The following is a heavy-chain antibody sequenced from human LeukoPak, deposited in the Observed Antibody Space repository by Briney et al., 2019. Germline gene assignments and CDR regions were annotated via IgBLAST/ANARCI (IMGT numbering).Heavy chain of an antibody. V-gene: IGHV3-30*02. J-gene: IGHJ4*02. CDR2: IRYDGSNK. CDR3: ARPGRRHSGSYDY. D-gene: IGHD1-26*01. CDR1: GFTFSSYG. Sequence: PGGSLRLSCAPSGFTFSSYGMHWVRQAPGKGLEWVAFIRYDGSNKYYADSVKGRFTISRDNSKNTLYLQMNSLRAEDTAVYYCARPGRRHSGSYDYWGQGTLVTVSS.